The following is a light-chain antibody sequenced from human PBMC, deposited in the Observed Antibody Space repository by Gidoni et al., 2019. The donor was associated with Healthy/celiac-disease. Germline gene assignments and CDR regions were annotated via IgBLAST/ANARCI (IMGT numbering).Light chain of an antibody. J-gene: IGKJ1*01. CDR2: GAS. Sequence: EIVMTQSPATLSVSPGERATLSCRASQSVRSNLAWYQQKPGQAPRLLIYGASTRATGIPARFRGSGSGTEFTLTISSLQSEDFAVYYCQQYNNWPQTFGQGTKVEIK. CDR3: QQYNNWPQT. V-gene: IGKV3-15*01. CDR1: QSVRSN.